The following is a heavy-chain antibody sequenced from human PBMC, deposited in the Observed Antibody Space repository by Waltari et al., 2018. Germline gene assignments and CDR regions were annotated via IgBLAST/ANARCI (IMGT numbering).Heavy chain of an antibody. CDR3: ARDLGFDYYGSGSRDY. J-gene: IGHJ4*02. V-gene: IGHV1-46*01. D-gene: IGHD3-10*01. Sequence: QVQLVQSGAEVKKPGASVKVSCKASGYTFTSYYMHWVRQAPGQGLEWMGIINPSGGSTSYAQKFQGRVTMTRDTSTSAVYMELSSLRSEDTAVYYCARDLGFDYYGSGSRDYWGQGTLVTVSS. CDR2: INPSGGST. CDR1: GYTFTSYY.